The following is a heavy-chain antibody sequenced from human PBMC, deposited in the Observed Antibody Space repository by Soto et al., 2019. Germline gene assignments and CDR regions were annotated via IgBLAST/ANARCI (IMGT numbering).Heavy chain of an antibody. CDR3: ARGQGSGYPGDGAFDI. D-gene: IGHD5-12*01. Sequence: EVQLVESGGGLVKPGGSLRLSCAASGFTFSSYSMNWVRQAPGKGLEWVSSISSSSSYIYYADSLKGRFTISRDNAKNSLYLQMNSLRAEDTAVYYCARGQGSGYPGDGAFDIWGQGTMVTVSP. CDR1: GFTFSSYS. CDR2: ISSSSSYI. J-gene: IGHJ3*02. V-gene: IGHV3-21*01.